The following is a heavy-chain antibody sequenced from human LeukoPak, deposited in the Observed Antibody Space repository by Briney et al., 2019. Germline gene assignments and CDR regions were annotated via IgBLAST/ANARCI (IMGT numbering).Heavy chain of an antibody. D-gene: IGHD2-2*01. CDR2: IIPIFGTA. Sequence: SVKVSCKASGGTFSSYAISWVRQAPGQGLEWMGGIIPIFGTANYAQKFQGRVTITADESTSTAYMELSSLRSEDTAVYYCAREVVPAAIGDGERYYYYYYGMDVWGQGATVTVSS. CDR3: AREVVPAAIGDGERYYYYYYGMDV. CDR1: GGTFSSYA. V-gene: IGHV1-69*13. J-gene: IGHJ6*02.